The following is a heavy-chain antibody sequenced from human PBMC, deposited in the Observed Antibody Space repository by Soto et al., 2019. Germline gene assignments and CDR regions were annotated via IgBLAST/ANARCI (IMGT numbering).Heavy chain of an antibody. CDR3: ARGNYYGMDV. CDR1: AFTFTHYW. CDR2: INNDGTST. Sequence: GGSLRLSCAASAFTFTHYWMHWVRQDPGKGLVWVSGINNDGTSTKYADSVKGRFTISRDNAKNTLYLQINSLRVEDTAVYYCARGNYYGMDVWGQGTTVTVSS. J-gene: IGHJ6*02. V-gene: IGHV3-74*03.